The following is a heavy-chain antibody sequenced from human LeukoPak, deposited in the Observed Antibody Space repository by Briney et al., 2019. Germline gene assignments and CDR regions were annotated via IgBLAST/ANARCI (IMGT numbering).Heavy chain of an antibody. CDR3: ARKWFGELLGWFDP. Sequence: SETLSLTCTVSGGSISSSSYYWGWLRQPPGKGLEWIGSIYYSGSTYYNPSLKSRVAISVDTSKNQFSLKLSSVTAADTAVYYCARKWFGELLGWFDPWGQGTLVTASS. CDR2: IYYSGST. V-gene: IGHV4-39*07. D-gene: IGHD3-10*01. CDR1: GGSISSSSYY. J-gene: IGHJ5*02.